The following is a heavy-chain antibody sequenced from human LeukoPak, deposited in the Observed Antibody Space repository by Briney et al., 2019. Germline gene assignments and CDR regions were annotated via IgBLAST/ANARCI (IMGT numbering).Heavy chain of an antibody. V-gene: IGHV4-4*07. J-gene: IGHJ4*02. CDR3: ARDSGSYDRDY. CDR2: IYASGTT. Sequence: PSETLSLTCTVSGRSLSSHYWSWIRQPAGKGLEWIGRIYASGTTNYNPSRKSRVTMSVDTSKNQFSLKLSSVPAADTAVYYCARDSGSYDRDYWGQGTVDSVSS. D-gene: IGHD1-26*01. CDR1: GRSLSSHY.